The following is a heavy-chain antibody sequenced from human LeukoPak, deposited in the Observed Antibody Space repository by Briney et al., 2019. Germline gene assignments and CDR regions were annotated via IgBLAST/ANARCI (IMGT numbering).Heavy chain of an antibody. J-gene: IGHJ5*02. V-gene: IGHV1-46*01. CDR3: ARAFPPELEGRWFDP. D-gene: IGHD1-1*01. CDR2: INPSGGST. CDR1: GYTFTSYY. Sequence: ASVKVSCKASGYTFTSYYMHWVRQAPGQGLEWMGIINPSGGSTSYAQKFQGRVTMTRDMSTSTVYMELSSLRSEDTAVYYCARAFPPELEGRWFDPWGQGTLVTVSS.